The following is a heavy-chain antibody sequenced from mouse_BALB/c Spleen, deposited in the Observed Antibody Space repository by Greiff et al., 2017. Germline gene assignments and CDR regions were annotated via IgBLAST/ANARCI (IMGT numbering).Heavy chain of an antibody. CDR3: ARWDSYYYGSSDWYFDV. Sequence: EVQRVESGGGLVQPGGSRKLSCAASGFTFSSFGMHWVRQAPEKGLEWVAYISSGSSTIYYADTVKGRFTISRDNPKNTLFLQMTSLRSEDTAMYYCARWDSYYYGSSDWYFDVWGAGTTVTVSS. J-gene: IGHJ1*01. CDR2: ISSGSSTI. V-gene: IGHV5-17*02. CDR1: GFTFSSFG. D-gene: IGHD1-1*01.